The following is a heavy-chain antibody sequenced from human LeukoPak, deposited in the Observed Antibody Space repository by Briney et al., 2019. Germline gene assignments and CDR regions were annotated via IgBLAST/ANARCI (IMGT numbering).Heavy chain of an antibody. CDR2: IIPILGIA. Sequence: ASVKVSCKASGGTFSSYAISWVRQAPGQGLEWMGRIIPILGIANNAQIFQGRVTITADKSTSTAYMELSSLSSEDTAVYYCTREDGSGSYYNVHGFDPWGQGTLVTVSS. V-gene: IGHV1-69*04. CDR1: GGTFSSYA. D-gene: IGHD3-10*01. CDR3: TREDGSGSYYNVHGFDP. J-gene: IGHJ5*02.